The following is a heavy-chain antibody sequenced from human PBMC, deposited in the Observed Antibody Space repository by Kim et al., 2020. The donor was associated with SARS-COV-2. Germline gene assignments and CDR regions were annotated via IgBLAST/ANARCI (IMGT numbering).Heavy chain of an antibody. Sequence: GGSLRLSCSASGFTFSSYALHWVRQAPGKGLESVSTINGNGGTTNYADSVRDRFTISRDNSKNTLYLQMSSLRPEDTAVYYCVKRAYSSGWYGLGVWGKG. CDR3: VKRAYSSGWYGLGV. CDR2: INGNGGTT. V-gene: IGHV3-64D*09. J-gene: IGHJ6*04. CDR1: GFTFSSYA. D-gene: IGHD6-25*01.